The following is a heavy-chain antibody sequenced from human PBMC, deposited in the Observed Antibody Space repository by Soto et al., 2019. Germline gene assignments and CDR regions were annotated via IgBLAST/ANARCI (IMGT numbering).Heavy chain of an antibody. CDR1: GDSVTNYF. Sequence: SETLSLTCTVPGDSVTNYFWSWVRQPPGKGLEWIGHMYHGGRTNYSPSLKSRVTMSLDSSKNQFSLNLSSVTAADTAVYFCARDPGYCTNGVCPIFDFWGQGVLGTVSS. D-gene: IGHD2-8*01. J-gene: IGHJ4*02. CDR2: MYHGGRT. CDR3: ARDPGYCTNGVCPIFDF. V-gene: IGHV4-59*02.